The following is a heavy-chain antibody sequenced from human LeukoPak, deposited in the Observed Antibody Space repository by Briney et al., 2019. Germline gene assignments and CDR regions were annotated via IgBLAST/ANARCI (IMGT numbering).Heavy chain of an antibody. CDR2: MNPNSGNT. V-gene: IGHV1-8*03. J-gene: IGHJ4*02. CDR1: GYTFTSYD. D-gene: IGHD3-9*01. CDR3: ARGDYDILTGYPFDY. Sequence: ASVKVSCKASGYTFTSYDVNWVRQATGQGLEWMGWMNPNSGNTGYAQKFQGRVTITRNTSISTAYMELSSLRSEDTAVYYCARGDYDILTGYPFDYWGQGTLVTVSS.